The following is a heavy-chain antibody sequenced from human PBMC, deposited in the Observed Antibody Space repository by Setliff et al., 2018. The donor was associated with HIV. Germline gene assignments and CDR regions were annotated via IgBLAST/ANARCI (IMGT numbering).Heavy chain of an antibody. D-gene: IGHD4-4*01. V-gene: IGHV1-69*13. CDR3: ARGGGWWGHSNPSPYYFYMDV. CDR2: IIPFFDMT. Sequence: GASVKVSCKASGGTFGSYSISWVRQAPGQGLEWMGGIIPFFDMTNYAQKFQGRVTISVDGSTSTAYMELRSLRFDDTAIYFCARGGGWWGHSNPSPYYFYMDVWGQGTTVTVSS. J-gene: IGHJ6*03. CDR1: GGTFGSYS.